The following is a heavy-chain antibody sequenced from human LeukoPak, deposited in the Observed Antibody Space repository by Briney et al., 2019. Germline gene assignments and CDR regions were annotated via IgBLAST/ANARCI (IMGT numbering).Heavy chain of an antibody. D-gene: IGHD2-15*01. CDR2: ISAYNGNT. J-gene: IGHJ4*02. CDR3: ARDRISRYYCSGGSCYSGNY. Sequence: GASVKVSCKASGYTFTSYGISWVRQAPGQGLEWMGWISAYNGNTNYAQNPQGRVTMTTDTSTTTAYMELRSLRSDDTAVYYCARDRISRYYCSGGSCYSGNYWGQGTLVTVSS. V-gene: IGHV1-18*01. CDR1: GYTFTSYG.